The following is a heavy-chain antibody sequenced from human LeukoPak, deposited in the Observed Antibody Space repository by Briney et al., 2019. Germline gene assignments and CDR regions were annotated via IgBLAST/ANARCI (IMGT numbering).Heavy chain of an antibody. CDR1: GYTFTNYY. CDR2: INPTGGGT. D-gene: IGHD6-13*01. V-gene: IGHV1-46*01. Sequence: ASVTVSCKASGYTFTNYYIHWVRQAPGQGLEWMGIINPTGGGTTYAQKFQGRVTMTRDTSTSTVYMELSSLRSEDTAVYWCARETDIASAANYFDYWGQGTLVTVSS. J-gene: IGHJ4*02. CDR3: ARETDIASAANYFDY.